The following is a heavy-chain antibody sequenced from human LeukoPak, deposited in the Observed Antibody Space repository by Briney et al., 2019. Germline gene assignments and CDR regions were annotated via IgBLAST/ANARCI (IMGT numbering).Heavy chain of an antibody. D-gene: IGHD2-8*02. Sequence: GGSLRLSCAASGFSFSTYSMNWVRQAPGEGLEWVSCISYGSSYIYYADSVKGRFTISRDNANKSLYLQMNSLRAEDTAVYYCATRKGLSGLDAFDIWGQGTMVTVSS. J-gene: IGHJ3*02. CDR3: ATRKGLSGLDAFDI. V-gene: IGHV3-21*01. CDR1: GFSFSTYS. CDR2: ISYGSSYI.